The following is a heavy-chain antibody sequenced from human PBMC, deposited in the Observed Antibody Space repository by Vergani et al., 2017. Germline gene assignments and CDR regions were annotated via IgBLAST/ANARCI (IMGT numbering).Heavy chain of an antibody. V-gene: IGHV4-34*01. CDR1: GGSFSGYY. D-gene: IGHD3-3*01. CDR3: ARPGRFLRWFDP. J-gene: IGHJ5*02. Sequence: QVQLQQWGAGLLKPSETLSLTCAAYGGSFSGYYWSWIRQPPGKGLEWIGEINHSGSTNYNPSLKSRVTISVDTSKNQFSLKLSSVTAADTAVYYCARPGRFLRWFDPWGQGTLVTVSS. CDR2: INHSGST.